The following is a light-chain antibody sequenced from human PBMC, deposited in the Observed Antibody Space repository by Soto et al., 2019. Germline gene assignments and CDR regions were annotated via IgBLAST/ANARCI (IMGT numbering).Light chain of an antibody. Sequence: EIVLTQSPATLSVSAGGTVTLSCRASQSIRTNVAWYQQIPGQAPRLLVYGASTRAAGVPARFSGSGSGIAFTLTISSLQSEDSAFYYCQKYNSGGPLTFGGGTTVEIK. CDR3: QKYNSGGPLT. CDR2: GAS. V-gene: IGKV3-15*01. CDR1: QSIRTN. J-gene: IGKJ4*01.